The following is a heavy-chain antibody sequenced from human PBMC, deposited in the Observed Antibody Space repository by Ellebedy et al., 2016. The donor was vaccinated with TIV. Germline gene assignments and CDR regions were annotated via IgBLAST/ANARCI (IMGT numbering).Heavy chain of an antibody. J-gene: IGHJ4*02. D-gene: IGHD3/OR15-3a*01. CDR1: TNTFTSHY. V-gene: IGHV1-18*01. CDR2: ISAYNGKT. CDR3: AAWTGWPPLPGY. Sequence: AASVKVSCKASTNTFTSHYIIWVRQAPGQGLEWMGGISAYNGKTDYAQRVKDRGTMTTDTSTTTAYLELRSLESDDTAIYYWAAWTGWPPLPGYWGQGSLVTVSS.